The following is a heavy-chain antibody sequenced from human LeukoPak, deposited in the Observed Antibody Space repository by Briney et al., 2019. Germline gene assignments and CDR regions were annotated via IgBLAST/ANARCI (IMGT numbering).Heavy chain of an antibody. CDR1: GGTFSSYA. J-gene: IGHJ6*02. V-gene: IGHV1-69*04. CDR3: ARDSQAPPGFRYCSGGSCYGFYGMDV. CDR2: IIPIFGIA. Sequence: SVKVSCKAPGGTFSSYAISWVRQAPGQGLEWMGRIIPIFGIANYAQKFQGRVTITADKSTSTAYMELSSLRSEDTAVYYCARDSQAPPGFRYCSGGSCYGFYGMDVWGQGTTVTVSS. D-gene: IGHD2-15*01.